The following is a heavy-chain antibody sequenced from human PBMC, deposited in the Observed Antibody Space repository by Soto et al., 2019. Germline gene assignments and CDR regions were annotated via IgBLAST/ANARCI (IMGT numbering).Heavy chain of an antibody. D-gene: IGHD1-26*01. Sequence: ASVKVSCKASGDTFTGNYIHWVRQAPGQGFEWMGWINPKSGGTNYTQTLQGRVTMTRDTSLSTVYMTLARLTSDDTAMYYCARDLATGGGSAGFDYWGQGTLVTVSS. CDR2: INPKSGGT. CDR3: ARDLATGGGSAGFDY. V-gene: IGHV1-2*02. J-gene: IGHJ4*02. CDR1: GDTFTGNY.